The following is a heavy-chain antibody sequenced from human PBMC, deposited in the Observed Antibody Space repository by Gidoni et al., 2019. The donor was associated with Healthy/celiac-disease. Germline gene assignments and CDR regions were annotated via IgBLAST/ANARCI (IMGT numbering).Heavy chain of an antibody. V-gene: IGHV3-21*01. D-gene: IGHD3-22*01. CDR2: ISSSSSYI. CDR3: ARHYYDSSGTFDY. Sequence: EVQLVESGGGLVKPGGSLSLSCAASGFPFSSYSMNWVRQAPGKGLEWVSSISSSSSYIYYADSVKGRFTISRDNAKNSLYLQMNSLRAEDTAVYYCARHYYDSSGTFDYWGQGTLVTVSS. J-gene: IGHJ4*02. CDR1: GFPFSSYS.